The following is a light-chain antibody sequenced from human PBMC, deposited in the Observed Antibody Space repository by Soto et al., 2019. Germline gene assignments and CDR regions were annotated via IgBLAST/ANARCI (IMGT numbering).Light chain of an antibody. V-gene: IGKV1-39*01. J-gene: IGKJ2*01. CDR3: MQGTHWPPYT. CDR1: QTISTF. Sequence: DIQMTQSPSSLSASVGDRVTITCRSSQTISTFLHWFQQKPGKAPNLLIYDASSLQSGVPSRFSGSGSGTDFTLKISRVEAEDVGVYYCMQGTHWPPYTFGQGTKLEIK. CDR2: DAS.